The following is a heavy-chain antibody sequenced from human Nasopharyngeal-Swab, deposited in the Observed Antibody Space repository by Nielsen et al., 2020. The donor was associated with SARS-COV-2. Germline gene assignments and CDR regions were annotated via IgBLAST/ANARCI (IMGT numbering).Heavy chain of an antibody. CDR1: GGTFSSYA. V-gene: IGHV1-69*13. J-gene: IGHJ6*02. Sequence: SVKVSCKASGGTFSSYAISWVRQAPGQGLEWMGGIIPIFGTANYAQKFQGRVTITADESTSTAYMELSSLRSEDTAVYYCARNNDYVWGSYRSYYYYYGMDVWGQGTTVTVSS. CDR2: IIPIFGTA. D-gene: IGHD3-16*02. CDR3: ARNNDYVWGSYRSYYYYYGMDV.